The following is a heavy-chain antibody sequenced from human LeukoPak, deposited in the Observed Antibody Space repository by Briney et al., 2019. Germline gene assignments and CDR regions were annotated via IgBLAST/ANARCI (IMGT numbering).Heavy chain of an antibody. Sequence: PGGSLRLSCAASGFTFSNAWMSWVRQAPGKGLEWVGRIKSKTDGGTTDYAAPVKGRFTISRDDSKNTLYLQMNSLKTEDTAVYYCTTYSSGWGNYMDVWGKGTTVTVSS. J-gene: IGHJ6*03. CDR1: GFTFSNAW. D-gene: IGHD6-19*01. CDR3: TTYSSGWGNYMDV. V-gene: IGHV3-15*01. CDR2: IKSKTDGGTT.